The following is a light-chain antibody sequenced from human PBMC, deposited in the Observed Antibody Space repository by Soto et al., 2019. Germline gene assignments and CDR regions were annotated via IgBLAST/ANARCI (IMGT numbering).Light chain of an antibody. J-gene: IGKJ1*01. CDR3: QQYSRAPLT. CDR1: QSIDNNY. CDR2: GAS. Sequence: EMLLTHSPGTRSLSPGERATLSCRARQSIDNNYLAWYQQKPGQAPRLVIYGASTRATDIPDRFSASGSGTDFTLTISRLEPEDFAVYYCQQYSRAPLTFGQGTKVDIK. V-gene: IGKV3-20*01.